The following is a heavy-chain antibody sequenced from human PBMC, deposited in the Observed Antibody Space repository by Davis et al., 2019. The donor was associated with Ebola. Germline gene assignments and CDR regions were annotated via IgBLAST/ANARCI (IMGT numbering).Heavy chain of an antibody. Sequence: ASVKVSCKASGYTFTSYDINWVRQAPGQGLEFMGWISAYTGHTNYAQSFQGRIAMTIDTSTNTLYMELRSLRSDDTAMYYCVRSNSWYGDYWGRGTPVTVSS. D-gene: IGHD6-13*01. CDR1: GYTFTSYD. V-gene: IGHV1-18*01. CDR3: VRSNSWYGDY. CDR2: ISAYTGHT. J-gene: IGHJ4*02.